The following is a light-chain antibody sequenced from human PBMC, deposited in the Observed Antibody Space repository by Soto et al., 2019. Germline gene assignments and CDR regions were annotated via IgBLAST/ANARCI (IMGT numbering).Light chain of an antibody. J-gene: IGLJ3*02. V-gene: IGLV7-43*01. CDR3: VLLYGGAWV. CDR2: RTS. Sequence: QAVVTQEPSLTVSPGGTVTLTCALTTGAVTSGYYQNWFQRKPGQALRTLIYRTSNTHSWTPARFSGSLLGGKAALTLSGVQPEDEDDYYCVLLYGGAWVFGGGTKLTVL. CDR1: TGAVTSGYY.